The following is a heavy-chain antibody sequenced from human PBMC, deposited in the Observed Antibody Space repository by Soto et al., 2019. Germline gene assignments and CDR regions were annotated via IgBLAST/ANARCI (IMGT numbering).Heavy chain of an antibody. CDR1: DGSISIYY. D-gene: IGHD2-15*01. V-gene: IGHV4-59*01. CDR2: IYYSGST. J-gene: IGHJ4*02. Sequence: SSETNSLTYTVSDGSISIYYWISLRQPPGKGLEWIGYIYYSGSTNYTPSLKSRVAISVDPSKNQFSLQLSSVTAADTAVYYCARGYCSGGNCYRFNFDNWGQGTLVPVSS. CDR3: ARGYCSGGNCYRFNFDN.